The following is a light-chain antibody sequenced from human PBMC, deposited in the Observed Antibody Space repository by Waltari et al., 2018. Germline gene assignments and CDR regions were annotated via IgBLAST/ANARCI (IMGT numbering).Light chain of an antibody. Sequence: QAALTQPPSMSGSPGQSVTISCTGTSSDIGGYNRVSWYQQHPGKAPKLMIYEVSQRPSGVSDRFSGSKSGNTASLTISGLLAEDESAYYCSSYAGSNTYVFGSGTKLTVL. CDR1: SSDIGGYNR. V-gene: IGLV2-8*01. J-gene: IGLJ6*01. CDR2: EVS. CDR3: SSYAGSNTYV.